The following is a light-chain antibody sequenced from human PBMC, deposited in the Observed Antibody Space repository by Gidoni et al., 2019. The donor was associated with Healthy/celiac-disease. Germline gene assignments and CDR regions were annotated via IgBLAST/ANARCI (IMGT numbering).Light chain of an antibody. V-gene: IGLV2-14*01. J-gene: IGLJ1*01. Sequence: QSALPQPASVSGTPGPSITISCTGSSSYVGGYNYVSLYQQHPGKAPKLMIYEVSNRPSGVSNRFSGSKSGNTASLTISGLQAEDEADYYCSSYTSSSTQVFGTGTKVTVL. CDR1: SSYVGGYNY. CDR2: EVS. CDR3: SSYTSSSTQV.